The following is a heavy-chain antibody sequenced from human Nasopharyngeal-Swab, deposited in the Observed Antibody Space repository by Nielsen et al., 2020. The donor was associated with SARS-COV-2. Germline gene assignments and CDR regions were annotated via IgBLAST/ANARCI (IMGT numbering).Heavy chain of an antibody. Sequence: RQAPGKGLEWIGYIYYSGSTNYNPSLKSRVTISVDTSKNQFSLKPSSVTAADTAVYYCARERRDGYNSVCYFDYWGQGTLVTVSS. V-gene: IGHV4-59*01. CDR2: IYYSGST. D-gene: IGHD5-24*01. CDR3: ARERRDGYNSVCYFDY. J-gene: IGHJ4*02.